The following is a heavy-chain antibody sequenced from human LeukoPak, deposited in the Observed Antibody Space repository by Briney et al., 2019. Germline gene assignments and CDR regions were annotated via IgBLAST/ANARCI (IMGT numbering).Heavy chain of an antibody. Sequence: GASVKVSCKASGYTFTSYYMHWVRQAPGQGLGWMGIINPRGGSTSYAQKFQGRVTMTRDTSTSTVYMELSSLRSEDTAVYYCASSRPYYYDSSGYYGRLDYWGQGTLVTVSS. CDR2: INPRGGST. V-gene: IGHV1-46*01. CDR1: GYTFTSYY. J-gene: IGHJ4*02. CDR3: ASSRPYYYDSSGYYGRLDY. D-gene: IGHD3-22*01.